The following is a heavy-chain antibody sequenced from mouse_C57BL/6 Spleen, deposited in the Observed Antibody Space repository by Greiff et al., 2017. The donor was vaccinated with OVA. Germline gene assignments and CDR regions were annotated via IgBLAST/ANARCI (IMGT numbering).Heavy chain of an antibody. CDR2: ISSGSSTF. Sequence: EVKLVESGGGLVKPGGSLKLSCAASGFTFSDYGMHWVRQAPEKGLEWVAYISSGSSTFYYADTVKGRFTFTRDNAKNTLLLQMTSLRSEDTAMYYCSRPDWLDYWGQGTTLTVSS. V-gene: IGHV5-17*01. CDR1: GFTFSDYG. CDR3: SRPDWLDY. J-gene: IGHJ2*01. D-gene: IGHD4-1*01.